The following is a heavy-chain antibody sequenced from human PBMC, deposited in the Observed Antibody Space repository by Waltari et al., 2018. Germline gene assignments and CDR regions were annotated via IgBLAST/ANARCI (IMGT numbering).Heavy chain of an antibody. V-gene: IGHV3-23*04. CDR2: ISGSGGST. CDR1: GFSFDTCA. CDR3: TKGATVTSATKYYYMDV. J-gene: IGHJ6*03. D-gene: IGHD4-17*01. Sequence: EVQLVESGGGFLQPGGSLRLSCTAPGFSFDTCAMSWVRQAPGKGLGWVSAISGSGGSTYYEDSVKGRFTISRDNSKNTLYLQMNNLSAEDTALYYCTKGATVTSATKYYYMDVWGKGTTVTVSS.